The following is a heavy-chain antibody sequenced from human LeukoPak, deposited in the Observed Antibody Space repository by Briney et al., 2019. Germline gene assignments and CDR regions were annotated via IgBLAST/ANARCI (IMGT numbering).Heavy chain of an antibody. Sequence: SQTLTLTCGISGDSISSNTAAWNRIRQSPSRGLEWLGRKYYSHKRYNDYAVSVKSRITINPDTSKKQFSLQLNSVTPEDTAVYYCASGYENFDFWGQGALVTVSS. J-gene: IGHJ4*02. CDR1: GDSISSNTAA. D-gene: IGHD5-12*01. CDR2: KYYSHKRYN. V-gene: IGHV6-1*01. CDR3: ASGYENFDF.